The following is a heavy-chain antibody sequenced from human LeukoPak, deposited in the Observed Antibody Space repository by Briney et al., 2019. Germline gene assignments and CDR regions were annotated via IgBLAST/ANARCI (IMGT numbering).Heavy chain of an antibody. CDR2: IWYDGSNK. J-gene: IGHJ6*02. D-gene: IGHD3-10*01. Sequence: GRSLRLSCAASGFTFSGYGMHWVRQAPGKGLEWVAVIWYDGSNKYYADSVKGRFTISRDNPKNTLYLQMNSLRAEDTAVYYCARDLLWFGELLPYYYYGMDVWGQGTTVTVSS. CDR3: ARDLLWFGELLPYYYYGMDV. V-gene: IGHV3-33*01. CDR1: GFTFSGYG.